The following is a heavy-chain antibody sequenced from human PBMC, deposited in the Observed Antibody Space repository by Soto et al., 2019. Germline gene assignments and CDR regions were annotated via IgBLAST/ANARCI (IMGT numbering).Heavy chain of an antibody. CDR3: SRSRYSGSYLL. J-gene: IGHJ4*02. D-gene: IGHD1-26*01. V-gene: IGHV3-74*01. CDR1: GFTFSNYW. Sequence: EVQLVESGGDLVQPGGSLRLSCAASGFTFSNYWMHWVRQAPGKGLVWVSRINGDGTTTHYADSVKGRFTILRDNAKNTLSVQTTRLRSEDADVHYCSRSRYSGSYLLWGQGTLVTVSS. CDR2: INGDGTTT.